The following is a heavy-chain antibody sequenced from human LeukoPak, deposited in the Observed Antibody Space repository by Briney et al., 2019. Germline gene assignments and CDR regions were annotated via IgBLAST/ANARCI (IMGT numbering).Heavy chain of an antibody. D-gene: IGHD3-10*01. J-gene: IGHJ3*02. CDR2: IYYSGST. CDR1: GGSISSSSYY. Sequence: PSETLSLTCTVSGGSISSSSYYWGWIRQPPGKGLEWIGSIYYSGSTYYNPSLKSRVTISVDTSKNRFSLKLSSVTAADTAVYYCARHEGQKGRSAFDIWGQGTMVTVSS. V-gene: IGHV4-39*01. CDR3: ARHEGQKGRSAFDI.